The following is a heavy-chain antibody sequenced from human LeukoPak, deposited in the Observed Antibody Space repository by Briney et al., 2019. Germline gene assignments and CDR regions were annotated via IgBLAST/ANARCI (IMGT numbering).Heavy chain of an antibody. V-gene: IGHV4-34*01. D-gene: IGHD6-19*01. J-gene: IGHJ4*02. CDR2: INHSGST. CDR1: GGSFSGYY. CDR3: ASGGTSGYSSGWYFDY. Sequence: SETLSLTCAVYGGSFSGYYWSWIRQPPGKGLEWMGEINHSGSTNYNPSLKSRVTISVDTSKNQFSLKLSSVTAADTAVYYCASGGTSGYSSGWYFDYWGQGTLVTVSS.